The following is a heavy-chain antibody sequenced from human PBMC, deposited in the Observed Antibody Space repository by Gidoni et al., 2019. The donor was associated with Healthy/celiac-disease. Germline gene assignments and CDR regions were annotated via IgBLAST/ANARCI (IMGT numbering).Heavy chain of an antibody. D-gene: IGHD3-22*01. CDR1: GFTFLSYG. Sequence: VQRVEPGGGVVEPRRSRRLSGAAAGFTFLSYGMHWVRQAPGKGLEWVAVISYDGRNQYYADSVKGRFTISRDNSKNTLYLQMNSLRAEDTAVYYCAKDGGYYYDSSGPDYWGQGTLVTVSS. J-gene: IGHJ4*02. CDR3: AKDGGYYYDSSGPDY. CDR2: ISYDGRNQ. V-gene: IGHV3-30*18.